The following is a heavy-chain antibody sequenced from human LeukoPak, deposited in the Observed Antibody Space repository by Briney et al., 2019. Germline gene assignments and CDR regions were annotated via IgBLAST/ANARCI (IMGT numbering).Heavy chain of an antibody. CDR1: GGSISSGNW. J-gene: IGHJ4*02. CDR2: IYHSGIT. V-gene: IGHV4-4*02. CDR3: ARRVRDGNNPPYYFDY. D-gene: IGHD5-24*01. Sequence: PSGTLSLTCAVSGGSISSGNWWSWVRQPPGKGLEWIGEIYHSGITNYNPSLESRVTISVDKSKNQFPLKLSSLTAADTAVYYCARRVRDGNNPPYYFDYWGQGTLVIVSS.